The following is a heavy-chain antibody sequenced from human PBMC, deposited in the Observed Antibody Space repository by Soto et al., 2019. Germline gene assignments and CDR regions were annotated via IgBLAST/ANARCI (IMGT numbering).Heavy chain of an antibody. CDR1: GYTFTRYG. J-gene: IGHJ6*02. CDR3: XXXXXXXTPSPQDV. CDR2: INTYNGNT. Sequence: QVQLVQSGAEVKNPGASVKVSCKASGYTFTRYGIGWARQAPGQGLEWMGWINTYNGNTNYAQNVQGRVTLTTDTXXXXXXXXXXXXXXXXXXXXYXXXXXXXXTPSPQDVWGQGTTVIVSS. V-gene: IGHV1-18*01. D-gene: IGHD2-2*01.